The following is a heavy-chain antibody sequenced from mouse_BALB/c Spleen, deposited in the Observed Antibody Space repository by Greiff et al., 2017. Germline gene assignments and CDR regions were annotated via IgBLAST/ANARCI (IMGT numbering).Heavy chain of an antibody. CDR3: ARWEITGYYFDY. V-gene: IGHV3-2*02. J-gene: IGHJ2*01. CDR2: ISYSGST. Sequence: EVKLLESGPGLVKPSQSLSLTCTVTGYSITSDYAWNWIRQFPGNKLEWMGYISYSGSTSYNPSLKSRISITRDTSKNQFFLQLNSVTTEDTATYYCARWEITGYYFDYWGQGTTLTVSS. CDR1: GYSITSDYA. D-gene: IGHD2-4*01.